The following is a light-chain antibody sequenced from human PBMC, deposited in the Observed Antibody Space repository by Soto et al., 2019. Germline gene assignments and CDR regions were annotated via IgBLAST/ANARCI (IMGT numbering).Light chain of an antibody. CDR3: QQYEASPWT. Sequence: NVLTQSPGTLSLSPGEGASLSCRASQRVISDYFGWYQQKEGQAPRLIIYATSRRAAGIPDRFSGSESETDFTLTISRVEPADSAIYYCQQYEASPWTFGQGTKLEIK. V-gene: IGKV3-20*01. CDR2: ATS. CDR1: QRVISDY. J-gene: IGKJ1*01.